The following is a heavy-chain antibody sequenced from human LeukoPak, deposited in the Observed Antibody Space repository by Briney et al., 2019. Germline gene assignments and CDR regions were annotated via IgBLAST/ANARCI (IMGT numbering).Heavy chain of an antibody. J-gene: IGHJ4*02. V-gene: IGHV3-49*04. CDR2: IRSRTYGGAA. D-gene: IGHD4-17*01. Sequence: PGGSLRLSCTASGFTFGDYAMSWVRQAPGKGLECVAFIRSRTYGGAADYAASVKGRFTISRDDSKSIAYLQMNSLKIEDTAVYYCTRGGADNGDYDRFFEYWGQGTLVTVSS. CDR3: TRGGADNGDYDRFFEY. CDR1: GFTFGDYA.